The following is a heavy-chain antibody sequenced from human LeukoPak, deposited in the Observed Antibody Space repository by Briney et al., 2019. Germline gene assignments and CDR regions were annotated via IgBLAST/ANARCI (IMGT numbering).Heavy chain of an antibody. CDR3: SRDGGAGLDY. CDR2: IWYDDSRK. CDR1: GYTFTAYV. V-gene: IGHV3-33*01. D-gene: IGHD2-15*01. J-gene: IGHJ4*02. Sequence: GGSLRLSCAASGYTFTAYVMHWVRQAPGKGLEWVAVIWYDDSRKFYGGSVKGRFTVSRDISKNTLYLEMNSLRAEDTAVYYCSRDGGAGLDYWGQGTLVTVSS.